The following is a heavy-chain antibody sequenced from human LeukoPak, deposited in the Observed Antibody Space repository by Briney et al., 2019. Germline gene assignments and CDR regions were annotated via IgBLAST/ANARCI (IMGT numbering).Heavy chain of an antibody. CDR3: AKDTGDYDYWSGYYYFDY. Sequence: PGGSLRLSCAVCVFTYRNYAMRWVRQAPGKGPEWVSAISGSGGSTHYADSVKGRFTISRDNSKNTLYMQMNSLRAEDPAVYYCAKDTGDYDYWSGYYYFDYWGQGHLVTVSS. CDR1: VFTYRNYA. V-gene: IGHV3-23*01. J-gene: IGHJ4*02. D-gene: IGHD3-3*01. CDR2: ISGSGGST.